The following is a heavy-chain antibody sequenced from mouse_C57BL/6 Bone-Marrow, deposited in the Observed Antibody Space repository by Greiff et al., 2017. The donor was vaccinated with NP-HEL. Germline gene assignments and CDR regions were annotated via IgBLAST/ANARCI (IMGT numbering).Heavy chain of an antibody. V-gene: IGHV1-55*01. CDR1: GYTFTSYW. Sequence: VKLMESGAELVKPGASVKMSCKASGYTFTSYWITWVKQRPGQGLEWIGDIYPGSGSTNYNEKFKSKATLTVDTSSSTAYMQLSSLTSEDSAVYYCARDGYYMDYWGQGTSVTVSS. J-gene: IGHJ4*01. CDR2: IYPGSGST. CDR3: ARDGYYMDY. D-gene: IGHD2-3*01.